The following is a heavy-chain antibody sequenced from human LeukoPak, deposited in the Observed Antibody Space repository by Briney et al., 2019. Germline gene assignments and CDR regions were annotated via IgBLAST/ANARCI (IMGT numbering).Heavy chain of an antibody. J-gene: IGHJ4*02. Sequence: SETLSLTCTVSGGSISSYYWSWIRQPPGKGLEWIGYIYYSGSTNYNPSLKSRVTISVDTSKNRFSLKLSSVTAADTAVYYCARHGFGDYFDYWGQGTLVTVSS. D-gene: IGHD3-10*01. CDR2: IYYSGST. V-gene: IGHV4-59*08. CDR3: ARHGFGDYFDY. CDR1: GGSISSYY.